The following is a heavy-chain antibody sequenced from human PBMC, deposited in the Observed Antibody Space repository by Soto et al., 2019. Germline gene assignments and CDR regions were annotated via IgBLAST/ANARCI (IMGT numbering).Heavy chain of an antibody. D-gene: IGHD3-22*01. Sequence: ASVKVSCKVSGYTPTKLSMHWVRQAPGKGLEWMGGFDPEDGETMYTDKLQGRVTMTEDTSTNTAYMELNSLTSEDTAVYYCATYLGNFGDYLVAILDAFDIWGQGKMVTV. CDR3: ATYLGNFGDYLVAILDAFDI. CDR1: GYTPTKLS. J-gene: IGHJ3*02. V-gene: IGHV1-24*01. CDR2: FDPEDGET.